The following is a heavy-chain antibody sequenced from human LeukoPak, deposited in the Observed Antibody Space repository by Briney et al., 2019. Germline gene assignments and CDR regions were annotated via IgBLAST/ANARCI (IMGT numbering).Heavy chain of an antibody. CDR2: IYESGTT. CDR3: ARGAWATRLGS. J-gene: IGHJ4*02. Sequence: SETLSLTCAVYGESLNSYYWSWVRQPPGEGREWIGEIYESGTTEYNPSLKSRVTISMVPSKQQFSLSLSSVTAADTAVYYCARGAWATRLGSWGLGTPVIVSS. V-gene: IGHV4-34*01. CDR1: GESLNSYY. D-gene: IGHD2-15*01.